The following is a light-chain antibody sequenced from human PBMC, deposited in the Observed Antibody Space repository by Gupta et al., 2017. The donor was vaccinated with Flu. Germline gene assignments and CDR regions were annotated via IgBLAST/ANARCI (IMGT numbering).Light chain of an antibody. CDR3: NSYSSSSTLIV. Sequence: QSALTQPASVSGSPGQSNTISCPGTSSDVGGHDYVSWYQQHPGKAPKLMIYDVSNRPSGVSNRFSCSKSGNTASLTISGLQAEDEADYYCNSYSSSSTLIVFGGGTKLTVL. V-gene: IGLV2-14*03. CDR2: DVS. J-gene: IGLJ2*01. CDR1: SSDVGGHDY.